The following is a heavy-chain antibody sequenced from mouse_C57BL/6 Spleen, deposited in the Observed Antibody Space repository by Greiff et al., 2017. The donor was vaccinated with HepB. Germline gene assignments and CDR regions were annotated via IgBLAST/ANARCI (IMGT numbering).Heavy chain of an antibody. J-gene: IGHJ4*01. V-gene: IGHV10-3*01. CDR2: IRSKSSNDAT. CDR1: GFTFNTYA. CDR3: VRGAAMDY. Sequence: EVQLVESGGGLVQPKGSLKLSCAASGFTFNTYAMHWVRQAPGKGLEWVARIRSKSSNDATYYADSVKDRFTIARDGSQSLLYLKMINLKTEDTAMYYCVRGAAMDYWGQGTSVTVSS.